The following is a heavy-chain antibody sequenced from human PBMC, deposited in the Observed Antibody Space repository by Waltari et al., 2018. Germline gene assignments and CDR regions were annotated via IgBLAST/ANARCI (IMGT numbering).Heavy chain of an antibody. CDR2: IYYSGST. CDR1: GGSISSHY. CDR3: ARGSSSWYFDY. V-gene: IGHV4-59*11. J-gene: IGHJ4*02. D-gene: IGHD6-13*01. Sequence: QVQLQESGPGLVKPSETLSLTCTVSGGSISSHYWSWIRQPPGKGLEWIGYIYYSGSTNYNPSLKSRVTISVDTSKNQFSLKLSSVTAADTAVYYCARGSSSWYFDYWGQGTLVTVSS.